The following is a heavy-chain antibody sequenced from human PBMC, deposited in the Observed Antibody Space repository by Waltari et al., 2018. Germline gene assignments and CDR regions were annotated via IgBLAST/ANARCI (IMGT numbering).Heavy chain of an antibody. J-gene: IGHJ6*02. CDR1: GFTFSSYW. D-gene: IGHD2-8*01. CDR2: INSDGSST. Sequence: EVQLVESGGGLVQPGGSLRLSCAASGFTFSSYWMHWVRQAPGKGLVWVSRINSDGSSTSYADSVKGRFTISRDNAKNTLYLQMNSLRAEDTAVYYCAREYCTNGVCYYYYGMDVWGQGTTVIVSS. V-gene: IGHV3-74*01. CDR3: AREYCTNGVCYYYYGMDV.